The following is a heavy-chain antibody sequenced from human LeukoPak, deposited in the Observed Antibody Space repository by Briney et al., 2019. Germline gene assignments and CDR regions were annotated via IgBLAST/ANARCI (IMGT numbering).Heavy chain of an antibody. CDR3: AREPYCSNGVCYIQHFFDC. J-gene: IGHJ4*02. CDR2: ISGSGSTI. Sequence: GGSLRLSCAASGFTFSNYHMNWIRQAPGKGLEWVSYISGSGSTIYYADSVKGRFAISRGNANKSLYLQMNSLRAEDTAVYYCAREPYCSNGVCYIQHFFDCWGQGTLVTVSS. D-gene: IGHD2-8*01. CDR1: GFTFSNYH. V-gene: IGHV3-11*01.